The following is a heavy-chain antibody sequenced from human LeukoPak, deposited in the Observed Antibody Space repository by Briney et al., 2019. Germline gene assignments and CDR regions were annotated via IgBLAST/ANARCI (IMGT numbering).Heavy chain of an antibody. V-gene: IGHV4-38-2*02. J-gene: IGHJ4*02. CDR2: IYHSGST. D-gene: IGHD3-9*01. Sequence: SETLSLTCTVSGYSISSGYYWGWIRQPPGKGLEWIGSIYHSGSTYYNPSLKSRVTISVDTSKNQFSLKLSSVTAADTAVYYCARHEVTYDILTGYTSGYFDYWGQGTLVTVSS. CDR1: GYSISSGYY. CDR3: ARHEVTYDILTGYTSGYFDY.